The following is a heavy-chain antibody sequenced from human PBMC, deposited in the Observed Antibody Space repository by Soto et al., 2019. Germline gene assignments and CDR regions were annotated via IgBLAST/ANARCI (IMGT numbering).Heavy chain of an antibody. Sequence: TLPLTCAISGDSVSGISAAWFWIRQSRSRGLKWLARTYYKSKWYNNYALSVKNRITSNPDTSKIQFCLQLNSVTPRYTAVYCCARWDQGLQPWGQATPANVSS. D-gene: IGHD6-19*01. CDR1: GDSVSGISAA. V-gene: IGHV6-1*01. J-gene: IGHJ4*02. CDR3: ARWDQGLQP. CDR2: TYYKSKWYN.